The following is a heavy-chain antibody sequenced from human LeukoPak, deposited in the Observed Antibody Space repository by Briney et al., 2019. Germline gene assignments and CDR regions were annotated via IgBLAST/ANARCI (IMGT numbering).Heavy chain of an antibody. CDR3: AGEAQKYCSGGSCYGPGDY. CDR1: GGSFSGYY. V-gene: IGHV4-34*01. CDR2: INHSGST. J-gene: IGHJ4*02. Sequence: SETLSLTCAVYGGSFSGYYWSLIRQPPGKGLEWIGEINHSGSTNYNPSLKSRVTISVDTSKNQFSLKLSSVTAADTAVYYCAGEAQKYCSGGSCYGPGDYWGQGTLVTVSS. D-gene: IGHD2-15*01.